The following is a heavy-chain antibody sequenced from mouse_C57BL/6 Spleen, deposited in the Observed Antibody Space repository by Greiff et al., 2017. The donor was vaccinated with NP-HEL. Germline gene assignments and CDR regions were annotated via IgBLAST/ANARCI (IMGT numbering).Heavy chain of an antibody. V-gene: IGHV5-4*01. CDR1: GFTFSSYA. CDR2: ISDGGSYT. Sequence: EVKLVESGGGLVKPGGSLKLSCAASGFTFSSYAMSWVRQTPEKRLEWVATISDGGSYTYYPDNVKGRFTISRDNAKNNLYLQMSHLKSEDTAMYYCARDPGDYDMDYWGKGTSVTVSS. CDR3: ARDPGDYDMDY. J-gene: IGHJ4*01.